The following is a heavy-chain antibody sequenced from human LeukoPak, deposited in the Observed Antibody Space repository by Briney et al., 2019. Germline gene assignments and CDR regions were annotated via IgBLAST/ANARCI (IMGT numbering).Heavy chain of an antibody. CDR3: ARGRRIVVVVAATGGNWFDP. Sequence: SETLSLTCAVYGGSFSGYYWSWIRQPPGKGLEWIGEINHSGSTNYNPSLKSRVTISVDTSKKRFSLKLSSVTAADTAVYYCARGRRIVVVVAATGGNWFDPWGQGILVTVSS. D-gene: IGHD2-15*01. J-gene: IGHJ5*02. CDR1: GGSFSGYY. CDR2: INHSGST. V-gene: IGHV4-34*01.